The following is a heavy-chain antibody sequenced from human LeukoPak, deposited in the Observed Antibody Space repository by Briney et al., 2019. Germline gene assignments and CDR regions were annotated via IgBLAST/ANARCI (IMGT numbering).Heavy chain of an antibody. CDR3: ALGTLWFGEPHDAFDI. J-gene: IGHJ3*02. V-gene: IGHV1-46*01. CDR1: GYTFTSYY. D-gene: IGHD3-10*01. CDR2: INPSGGST. Sequence: ASVKVSCKASGYTFTSYYMHWVRQAPGQGLEWMGIINPSGGSTSYAQKFQGRVTMTRDMSTSTVYMELSRLRSDDTAVYYCALGTLWFGEPHDAFDIWGQGTMVTVSS.